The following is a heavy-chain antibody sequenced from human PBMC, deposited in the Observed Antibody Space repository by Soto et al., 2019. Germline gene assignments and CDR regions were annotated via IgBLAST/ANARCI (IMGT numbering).Heavy chain of an antibody. J-gene: IGHJ6*02. Sequence: PGGSLRLSCAASGFTFSRYVMSWVRQAPGKGLEWVSGTSGGGGNTFYADSVKGRFTISRDNSKDTVNLQMNSLRAEDTAVYYCAQGIAASGYYYYGMDVWGQGTTVTVSS. CDR1: GFTFSRYV. CDR3: AQGIAASGYYYYGMDV. D-gene: IGHD6-13*01. V-gene: IGHV3-23*01. CDR2: TSGGGGNT.